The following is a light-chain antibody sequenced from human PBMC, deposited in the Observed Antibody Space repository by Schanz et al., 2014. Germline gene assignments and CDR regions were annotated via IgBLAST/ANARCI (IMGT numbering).Light chain of an antibody. CDR1: YSDVGSYNL. CDR2: ENS. V-gene: IGLV2-23*01. J-gene: IGLJ2*01. Sequence: QSALTQPASVSGSPGQSITISCTGTYSDVGSYNLVSWYQQYPGKAPKVMMYENSKRPSGVSNRFSGSKSGNTASLTISGLQAEDEADYYCCSYAGSSTLLFGGGTKLTVL. CDR3: CSYAGSSTLL.